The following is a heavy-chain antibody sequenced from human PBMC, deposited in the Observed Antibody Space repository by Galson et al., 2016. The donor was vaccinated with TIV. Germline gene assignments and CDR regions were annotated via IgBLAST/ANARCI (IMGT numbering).Heavy chain of an antibody. D-gene: IGHD4-17*01. CDR1: GYTFTSYE. V-gene: IGHV1-8*02. CDR2: MNPNSGNT. CDR3: ARSGDYGDY. J-gene: IGHJ4*02. Sequence: SVKVSCKASGYTFTSYEINWVRQATGQGLEWRGWMNPNSGNTGNAQKFRGRVTMTTNTSVRTAYMELSSLRSEDTAVYYWARSGDYGDYWGQGTLVTVSA.